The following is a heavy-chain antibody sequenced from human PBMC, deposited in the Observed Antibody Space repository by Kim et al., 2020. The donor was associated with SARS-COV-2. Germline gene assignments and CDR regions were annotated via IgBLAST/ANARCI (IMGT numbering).Heavy chain of an antibody. CDR2: ISGSGGST. CDR1: GFTFSSYA. J-gene: IGHJ3*02. V-gene: IGHV3-23*01. CDR3: AKDSRASMITFGGVIAPDAFDI. D-gene: IGHD3-16*02. Sequence: GGSLRLSCAASGFTFSSYAMSWVRQAPGKGLEWVSAISGSGGSTYYADSVKGRFTISRDNSKNTLYLQMNSLRAEDTAVYYCAKDSRASMITFGGVIAPDAFDIWGQGTMVTVSS.